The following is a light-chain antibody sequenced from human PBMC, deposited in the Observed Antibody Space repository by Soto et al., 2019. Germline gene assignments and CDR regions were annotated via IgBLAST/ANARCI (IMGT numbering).Light chain of an antibody. Sequence: EIVLTQSPGTLSLSPGESATLSCRATRSVNSNYLAWYQQKPGQAPRLLIYDASGRATGIPDRFSGTGSGTDFTLSISRLEPEDFAVYYCQQHGSSPRTFGQGTNVEIK. CDR3: QQHGSSPRT. CDR2: DAS. J-gene: IGKJ1*01. V-gene: IGKV3-20*01. CDR1: RSVNSNY.